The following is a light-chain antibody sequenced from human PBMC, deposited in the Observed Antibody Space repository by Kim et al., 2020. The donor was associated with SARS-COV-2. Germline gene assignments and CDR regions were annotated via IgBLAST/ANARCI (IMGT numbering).Light chain of an antibody. J-gene: IGLJ2*01. V-gene: IGLV3-1*01. CDR1: KLGEKY. Sequence: VSPGKTASITCSGDKLGEKYACWYQQKPGQSPVLVIYQDTKRPSGIPERFSGSNSGNTATLTISGTQAMDEADYYCQTWDSITVVFGGGTQLTVL. CDR3: QTWDSITVV. CDR2: QDT.